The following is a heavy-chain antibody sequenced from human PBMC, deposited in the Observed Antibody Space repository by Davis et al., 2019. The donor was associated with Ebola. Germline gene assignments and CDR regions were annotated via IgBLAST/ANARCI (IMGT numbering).Heavy chain of an antibody. D-gene: IGHD6-6*01. CDR1: GYTFTSYW. J-gene: IGHJ3*02. Sequence: GESLKISCEVSGYTFTSYWIGWVRQMPGKGLEWMGIIYPGDSDTRYSPSFEGHVTISADKSTGTAYLQWSSLEASDTAKYYCGLLPYRSSWTDGFDIWGQGTMVTVSS. CDR2: IYPGDSDT. V-gene: IGHV5-51*06. CDR3: GLLPYRSSWTDGFDI.